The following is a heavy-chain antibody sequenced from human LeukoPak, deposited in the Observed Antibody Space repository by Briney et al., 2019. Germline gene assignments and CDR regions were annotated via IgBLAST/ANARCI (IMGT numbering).Heavy chain of an antibody. J-gene: IGHJ3*02. CDR3: ARVIRHAFDI. CDR1: GGAISSYY. D-gene: IGHD3-16*01. V-gene: IGHV4-59*01. CDR2: IYYSGST. Sequence: ASETLSLTCTVSGGAISSYYWSWIRQPPGKGLEWIGYIYYSGSTNYNPSLKSRVTISVDTSKNQFSLKLSSVTAADTAVYYCARVIRHAFDIWGQGTMVTVSS.